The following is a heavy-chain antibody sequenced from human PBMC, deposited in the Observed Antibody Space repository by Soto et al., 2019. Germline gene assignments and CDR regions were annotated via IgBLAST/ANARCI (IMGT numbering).Heavy chain of an antibody. J-gene: IGHJ5*02. CDR3: AKDPGYSGYGGSWFDP. CDR1: GFTFINYA. Sequence: LRLSCAASGFTFINYAMSWVRQAPGEGLEWVSTISGNGANTHYADSVKGRLSITRDNSKNTLYIQMNSLRAEDTAVYYCAKDPGYSGYGGSWFDPWGQGTLVTVSS. CDR2: ISGNGANT. D-gene: IGHD5-12*01. V-gene: IGHV3-23*01.